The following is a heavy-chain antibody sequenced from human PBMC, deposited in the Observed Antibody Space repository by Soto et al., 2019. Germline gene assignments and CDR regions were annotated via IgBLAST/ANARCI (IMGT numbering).Heavy chain of an antibody. CDR2: ISYDGTNK. CDR3: ARDPKTSGGQHWAFNYFDS. D-gene: IGHD7-27*01. Sequence: HPGGSLRLSCAASGFSFSISPMHWVRQAPGKGPEWVALISYDGTNKFYADSVKGRFTISRDNSKSTLYLRVDSLRPEDAAVYYCARDPKTSGGQHWAFNYFDSWGQGTLVTVSS. V-gene: IGHV3-30-3*01. J-gene: IGHJ4*02. CDR1: GFSFSISP.